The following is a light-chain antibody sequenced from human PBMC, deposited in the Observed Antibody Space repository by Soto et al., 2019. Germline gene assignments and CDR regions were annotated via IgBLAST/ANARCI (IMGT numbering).Light chain of an antibody. Sequence: ERILTQYPGTLSLYPVELATLSCSASQSVSSSYLAWYQQKPGQAPRLLIYGASSRATGIPDGFSGSGSGTDFTLTISSLEPEDFAVYYCQQRSNWQVTFGQGTRLEIK. V-gene: IGKV3D-20*02. CDR1: QSVSSSY. CDR3: QQRSNWQVT. J-gene: IGKJ5*01. CDR2: GAS.